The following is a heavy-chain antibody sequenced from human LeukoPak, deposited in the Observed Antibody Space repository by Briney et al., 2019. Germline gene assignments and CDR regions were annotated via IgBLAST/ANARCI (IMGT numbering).Heavy chain of an antibody. CDR1: GYTFTSYY. V-gene: IGHV1-46*01. J-gene: IGHJ6*02. D-gene: IGHD3-3*01. Sequence: ASVKVSCKASGYTFTSYYMHWVRQAPGQGLEWMGIINPSGGSTSYAQKFQGRVTMTRDTSTSTVYMELSSLRSEDTAVYYCASSTAGYYDFWSGPLYYYGMDVWGQGTTVTVPS. CDR3: ASSTAGYYDFWSGPLYYYGMDV. CDR2: INPSGGST.